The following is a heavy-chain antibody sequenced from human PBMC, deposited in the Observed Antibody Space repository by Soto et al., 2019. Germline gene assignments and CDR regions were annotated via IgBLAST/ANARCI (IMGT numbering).Heavy chain of an antibody. CDR3: ARGGLKCPSVVTLWFAH. J-gene: IGHJ5*02. V-gene: IGHV1-69*01. D-gene: IGHD2-21*02. CDR1: GGTFSSYA. Sequence: QVQLVQSGAEVKKPGSSVKVSCKASGGTFSSYAISWVRQAPGQGLEWMGGLIPIFGTANYAQKFQGRVTITADESTRTAYMELSSLRSEDTAVYYCARGGLKCPSVVTLWFAHWGQGTLVTVSS. CDR2: LIPIFGTA.